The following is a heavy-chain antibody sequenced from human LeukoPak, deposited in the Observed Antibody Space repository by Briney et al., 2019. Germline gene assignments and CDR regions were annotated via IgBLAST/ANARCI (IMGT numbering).Heavy chain of an antibody. CDR3: ARGHTRITMLRGSRSAYYFDY. CDR1: SGSFSGYY. J-gene: IGHJ4*02. Sequence: SETLSHTCSVYSGSFSGYYWSWIRQPPGKGLGWIWEINHRVGTNYNPSLKSRVTMSLDTSKNQFSLKLSSVTAADTAVYYCARGHTRITMLRGSRSAYYFDYWGQGTLVTVSS. CDR2: INHRVGT. D-gene: IGHD3-10*01. V-gene: IGHV4-34*01.